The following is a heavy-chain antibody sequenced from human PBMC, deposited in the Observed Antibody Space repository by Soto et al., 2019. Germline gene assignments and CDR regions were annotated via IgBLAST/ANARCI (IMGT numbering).Heavy chain of an antibody. CDR2: ISSSGSTI. Sequence: PGGSLRLSCAASGFTFSSHGMHWVRQAPGKGLEWVSYISSSGSTIYYADSVKGRFTISRDNAKNSLYLQMNSLRAEDTAVYYCARDYNWFDPWGQGTLVTVSS. CDR1: GFTFSSHG. V-gene: IGHV3-48*03. J-gene: IGHJ5*02. CDR3: ARDYNWFDP.